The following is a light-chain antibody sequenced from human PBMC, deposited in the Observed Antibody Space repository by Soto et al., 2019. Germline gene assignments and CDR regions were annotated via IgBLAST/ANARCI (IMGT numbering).Light chain of an antibody. CDR3: GTWDSSLSAHVV. CDR2: DNN. V-gene: IGLV1-51*01. Sequence: QSVLTQPPSVSAAPGQKGTISCSGSSSNIGNNYVSWYQQLPGTAPKLLIYDNNKRPSGIPDRFSGSKSGTSATLGITGLQTGDEADYYCGTWDSSLSAHVVFGGGTKLTVL. J-gene: IGLJ2*01. CDR1: SSNIGNNY.